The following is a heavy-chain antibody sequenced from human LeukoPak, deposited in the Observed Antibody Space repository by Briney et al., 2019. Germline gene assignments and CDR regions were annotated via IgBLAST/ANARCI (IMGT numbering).Heavy chain of an antibody. D-gene: IGHD3-16*01. J-gene: IGHJ4*02. CDR1: GFTFSSYA. Sequence: PGRSLRLSCAASGFTFSSYAMHWVRQAPGKGLEWVAVISYDGSNKYYADSVKGRFTISRDNSKNTLYLQMNSLRAEDTAVYYCASHWGGYWGQGTLVTVSS. V-gene: IGHV3-30*14. CDR2: ISYDGSNK. CDR3: ASHWGGY.